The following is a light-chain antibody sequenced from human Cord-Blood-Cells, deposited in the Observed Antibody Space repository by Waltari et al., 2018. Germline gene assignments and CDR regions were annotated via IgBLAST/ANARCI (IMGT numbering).Light chain of an antibody. V-gene: IGLV2-14*01. J-gene: IGLJ1*01. CDR3: SSYTSSSTFYV. Sequence: QSALTQPASVSGSPGPSITISCTGPSSDVGGYNSVSWYQQHPGKAPKLMIYDVSNRPSGVSNRFSGSKSGNTASLTISGLQAEDEADYYCSSYTSSSTFYVFGTGTKVTVL. CDR1: SSDVGGYNS. CDR2: DVS.